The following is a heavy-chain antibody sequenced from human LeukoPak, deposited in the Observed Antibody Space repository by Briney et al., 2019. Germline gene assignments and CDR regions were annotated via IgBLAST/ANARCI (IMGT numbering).Heavy chain of an antibody. CDR1: GYTFTSYY. D-gene: IGHD3-22*01. CDR3: ARDGSYYYDSSGYYYIDY. CDR2: INPSGGST. J-gene: IGHJ4*02. V-gene: IGHV1-46*01. Sequence: ASVKVSCTASGYTFTSYYMHWVRQAPGQGLEWMGIINPSGGSTSYAQKFQGRVTMTRDTSTSTVYMELSSLRSEDTAVYYCARDGSYYYDSSGYYYIDYWGQGTLVTVSS.